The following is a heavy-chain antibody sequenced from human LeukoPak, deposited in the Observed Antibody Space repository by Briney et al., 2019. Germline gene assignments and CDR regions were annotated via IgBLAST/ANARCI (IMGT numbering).Heavy chain of an antibody. J-gene: IGHJ5*02. D-gene: IGHD4-11*01. CDR3: ARYDYSNYDDRFDP. Sequence: PGGSLRLSCAASGFTFSSYEMNWVRQAPGKGLEWVSYISSSGSTIYYADPVKGRFTISRDNAKNSLYLQMNSLRAEDTAVYYCARYDYSNYDDRFDPWGQGTLVTVSS. CDR2: ISSSGSTI. CDR1: GFTFSSYE. V-gene: IGHV3-48*03.